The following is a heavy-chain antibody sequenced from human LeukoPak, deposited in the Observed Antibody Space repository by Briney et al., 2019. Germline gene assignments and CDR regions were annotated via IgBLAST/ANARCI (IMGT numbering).Heavy chain of an antibody. D-gene: IGHD3-16*02. CDR3: ARDLRSGELSTWYFDL. CDR2: IKQDGSEK. Sequence: GGSLRLSCAASGFTFSSYWMSWVRQAPGKGLEWVANIKQDGSEKYYVDSVKGRFTISRDNAKNSLYLQMNSLRAEDTAVYYCARDLRSGELSTWYFDLWGRGTLVTVSS. V-gene: IGHV3-7*01. CDR1: GFTFSSYW. J-gene: IGHJ2*01.